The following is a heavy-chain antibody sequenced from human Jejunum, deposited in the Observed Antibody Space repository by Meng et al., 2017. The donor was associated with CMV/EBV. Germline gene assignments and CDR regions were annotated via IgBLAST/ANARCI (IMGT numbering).Heavy chain of an antibody. D-gene: IGHD3-10*01. J-gene: IGHJ6*02. CDR3: ARDSTSRGYYYYGMNV. Sequence: ASINTYYWTWIRQPPGKGLEYIGYIYYNGSTNSNPSLKSRVTISVDTSKNQFSLKLSSVTAADTAVYYCARDSTSRGYYYYGMNVWGQGTTVTVSS. CDR2: IYYNGST. V-gene: IGHV4-59*01. CDR1: ASINTYY.